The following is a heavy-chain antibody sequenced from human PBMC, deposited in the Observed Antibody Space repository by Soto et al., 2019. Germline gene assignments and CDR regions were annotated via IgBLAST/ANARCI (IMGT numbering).Heavy chain of an antibody. CDR2: IGPYNGNT. CDR1: GYTFSNYG. V-gene: IGHV1-18*01. J-gene: IGHJ2*01. Sequence: QVQLVQSGPEVKKPGASVKVSCQASGYTFSNYGISWVRQAPGQGLEWMGWIGPYNGNTDYAQNFQGRVTMTRDTSTNTAYMELRSLRSDDTALYYCARCYCSIGSCYTCWHFDLWGRGVLLTVSS. CDR3: ARCYCSIGSCYTCWHFDL. D-gene: IGHD2-15*01.